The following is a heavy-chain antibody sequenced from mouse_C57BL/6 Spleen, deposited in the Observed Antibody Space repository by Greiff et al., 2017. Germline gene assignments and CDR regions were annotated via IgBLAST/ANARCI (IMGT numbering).Heavy chain of an antibody. D-gene: IGHD1-1*01. J-gene: IGHJ3*01. CDR3: ARGFYYGRGFAY. Sequence: VQLQQSGPELVKPGASVKISCKASGYTFTDYYMNWVKQSHGKSLEWIGDINPNNGGTSYNQQFKGKATLTVDKSSSTAYMELRSLTSEDSAVYYCARGFYYGRGFAYWGQGTLVTVSA. V-gene: IGHV1-26*01. CDR2: INPNNGGT. CDR1: GYTFTDYY.